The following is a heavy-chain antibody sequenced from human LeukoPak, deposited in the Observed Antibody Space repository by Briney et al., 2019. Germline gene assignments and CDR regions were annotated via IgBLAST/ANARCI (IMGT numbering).Heavy chain of an antibody. D-gene: IGHD3-22*01. V-gene: IGHV4-59*01. Sequence: SETLSLTCTVSGGPISRYYWSWIRQPPGKGLEWVEYNYYSGSTNYNPSLKSRVTISVDTSKNQFSLKLSSVTAADTAVYYCARAGGYYDSSGYSYYFDYWGQGTMVTVSS. CDR3: ARAGGYYDSSGYSYYFDY. J-gene: IGHJ4*02. CDR1: GGPISRYY. CDR2: NYYSGST.